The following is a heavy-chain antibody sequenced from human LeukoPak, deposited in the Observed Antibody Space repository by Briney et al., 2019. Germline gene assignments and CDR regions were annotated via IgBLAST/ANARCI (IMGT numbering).Heavy chain of an antibody. J-gene: IGHJ4*02. Sequence: GGSLRLSCAASGFTFSSYGMHWVRQAPGKGLEWVAFIRYDGSNKYYADSVKGRFTISRDNSKNTLYLQMNSLRAEDTAVYYCAKVVSNYFWASDYWGQGTLVTVSS. CDR3: AKVVSNYFWASDY. CDR2: IRYDGSNK. D-gene: IGHD4-11*01. V-gene: IGHV3-30*02. CDR1: GFTFSSYG.